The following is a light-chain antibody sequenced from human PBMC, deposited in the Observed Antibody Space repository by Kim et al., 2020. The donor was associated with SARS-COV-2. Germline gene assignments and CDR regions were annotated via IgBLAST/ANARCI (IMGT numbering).Light chain of an antibody. CDR1: SNNVGNHG. V-gene: IGLV10-54*01. CDR2: RNN. Sequence: QAGLTQPPSVSKGLRQTATLTCTGNSNNVGNHGAVWLQQHQGHPPKLLSYRNNNRPSGISERLSASRSGNTASLTITGLQPEDEADYYCSAWDSSLSAWVFGGGTQLTVL. J-gene: IGLJ3*02. CDR3: SAWDSSLSAWV.